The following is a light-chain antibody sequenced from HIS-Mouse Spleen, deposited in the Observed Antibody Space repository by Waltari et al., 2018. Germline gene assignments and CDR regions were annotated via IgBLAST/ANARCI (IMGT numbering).Light chain of an antibody. Sequence: SYDLPQPPSLSVSPGQTARLTCSGDTLPKKYSSWYQQKAGQAPVLVIYEDSKRPSGIPERFSGSSSGTMATLTISGAQVEDEADYYCYSTDSSGNHRVFGGGTKLTVL. CDR3: YSTDSSGNHRV. J-gene: IGLJ2*01. CDR1: TLPKKY. CDR2: EDS. V-gene: IGLV3-10*01.